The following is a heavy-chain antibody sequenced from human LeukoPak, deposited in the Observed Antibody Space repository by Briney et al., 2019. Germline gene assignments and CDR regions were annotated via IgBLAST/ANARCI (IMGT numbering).Heavy chain of an antibody. CDR3: ARLRIAAAEARWFDP. J-gene: IGHJ5*02. D-gene: IGHD6-13*01. CDR2: IYYSGST. CDR1: GGSISSSSYY. V-gene: IGHV4-39*01. Sequence: SETLSLTCTGSGGSISSSSYYWGWIRQPPGKGLEWIGSIYYSGSTYYNPSLKSRVTISVDTSKNQFSLKLSSVTAADTAVYYCARLRIAAAEARWFDPWGQGTLVTVSS.